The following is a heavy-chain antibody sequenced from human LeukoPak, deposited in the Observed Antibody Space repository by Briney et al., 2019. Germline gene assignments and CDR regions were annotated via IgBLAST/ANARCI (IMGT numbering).Heavy chain of an antibody. J-gene: IGHJ6*02. D-gene: IGHD3-3*02. CDR1: GDTFTSYA. CDR3: ARGPALSYGMDV. V-gene: IGHV1-69*01. CDR2: IIPIFGTA. Sequence: SVKVSCKASGDTFTSYAISWVRQAPGQGLEWMGGIIPIFGTANYAQKFQGRVTITADESTSTAYMELSSLRSEDTAVYYCARGPALSYGMDVWGQGTTVTVSS.